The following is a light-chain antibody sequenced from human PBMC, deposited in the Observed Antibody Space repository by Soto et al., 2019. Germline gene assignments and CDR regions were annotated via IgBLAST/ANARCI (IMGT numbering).Light chain of an antibody. CDR1: QSVLYSSNNKNY. V-gene: IGKV4-1*01. CDR3: QQYYSNPLT. CDR2: WAS. Sequence: DIVMTQSPDSLAVSLGERATINCKSSQSVLYSSNNKNYLAWYQHKPGQPPKLLIYWASIRESGVPDRFTGGGSGTDFTLTISSLQAEDVAVYYCQQYYSNPLTFGQGTKLEIK. J-gene: IGKJ2*01.